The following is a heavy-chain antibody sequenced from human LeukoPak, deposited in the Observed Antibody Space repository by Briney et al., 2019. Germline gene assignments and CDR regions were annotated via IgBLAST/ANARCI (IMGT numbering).Heavy chain of an antibody. J-gene: IGHJ3*02. Sequence: SETLSLTCTVSGGSISSSSYYWGWIRQPPGKGLDWIGSIYYSGSTYYNPSLKSRVTISVNTSKNQFSLKLSSVSAADTPVYYCAKGISVPKSIHAFDIWGQGTMVTVSS. D-gene: IGHD4-17*01. CDR3: AKGISVPKSIHAFDI. CDR2: IYYSGST. V-gene: IGHV4-39*01. CDR1: GGSISSSSYY.